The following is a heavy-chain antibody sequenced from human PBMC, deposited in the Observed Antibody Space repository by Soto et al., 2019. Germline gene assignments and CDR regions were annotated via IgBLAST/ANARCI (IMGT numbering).Heavy chain of an antibody. CDR1: GYSISSSNW. J-gene: IGHJ5*02. CDR3: ARESAGSGKNNWFDP. CDR2: IHDSGST. Sequence: SETLSLTCAVSGYSISSSNWWSWVRQPPGKGLEWIGYIHDSGSTYYNPSLKSRVTMSLDTSRNQFFLQLNSVTAADTAVYYCARESAGSGKNNWFDPWGQGMLVTVSS. V-gene: IGHV4-28*03. D-gene: IGHD3-10*01.